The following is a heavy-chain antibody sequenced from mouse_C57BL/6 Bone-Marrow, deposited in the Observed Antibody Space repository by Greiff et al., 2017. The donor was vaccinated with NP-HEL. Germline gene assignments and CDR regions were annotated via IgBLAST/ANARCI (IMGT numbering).Heavy chain of an antibody. D-gene: IGHD1-1*01. Sequence: VQLQQSGAELVRPGASVKLSCTASGFNIKDDYMHWVKQRPEQGLEWIGWIDPENGDTEYASKFQGKATITADTSSNTAYLQLSSLTSEDTAVYYCTPLITHWYFDVWGTGTTVTVSS. CDR2: IDPENGDT. CDR1: GFNIKDDY. CDR3: TPLITHWYFDV. V-gene: IGHV14-4*01. J-gene: IGHJ1*03.